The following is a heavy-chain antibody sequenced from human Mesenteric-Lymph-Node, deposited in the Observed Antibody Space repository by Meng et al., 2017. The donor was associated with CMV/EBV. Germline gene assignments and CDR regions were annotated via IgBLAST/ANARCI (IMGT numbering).Heavy chain of an antibody. CDR2: INSDGSST. D-gene: IGHD2-2*02. V-gene: IGHV3-74*01. CDR1: GFTFSSYW. CDR3: AKDWRFTTSYNPLESPGN. Sequence: GGSLRLSCAASGFTFSSYWMHWVRQAPGKGLVWVSRINSDGSSTSYADSVKGRFTISRDNAKNTLYLQMNSLRAEDTAVYYCAKDWRFTTSYNPLESPGNWGQGTLVTVSS. J-gene: IGHJ4*02.